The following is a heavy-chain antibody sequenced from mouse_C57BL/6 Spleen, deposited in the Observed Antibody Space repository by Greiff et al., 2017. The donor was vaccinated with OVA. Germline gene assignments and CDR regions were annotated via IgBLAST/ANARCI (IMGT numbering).Heavy chain of an antibody. V-gene: IGHV1-82*01. Sequence: LVESGPELVKPGASVKISCKASGYAFSSSWMNWVKQRPGKGLEWIGRIYPGDGDTNYNGKFKGKATLTADKSSSTAYMQLSSLTSEDSAVYFCARDGGSYYYAMDYWGQGTSVTVSS. CDR1: GYAFSSSW. CDR2: IYPGDGDT. CDR3: ARDGGSYYYAMDY. D-gene: IGHD1-2*01. J-gene: IGHJ4*01.